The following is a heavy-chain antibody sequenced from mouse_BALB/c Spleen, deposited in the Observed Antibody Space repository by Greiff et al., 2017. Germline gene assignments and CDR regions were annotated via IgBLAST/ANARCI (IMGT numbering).Heavy chain of an antibody. J-gene: IGHJ3*01. CDR1: GFTFSSYT. V-gene: IGHV5-6-4*01. CDR3: TRDEGNYVFAY. Sequence: EVMLVESGGGLVKPGGSLKLSCAASGFTFSSYTMSWVRQTPEKRLEWVATISSGGSYTYYPDSVKGRFTISRDNAKNTLYLQMSSLKSEDTAMYYCTRDEGNYVFAYWGQGTLVTVSA. CDR2: ISSGGSYT. D-gene: IGHD2-1*01.